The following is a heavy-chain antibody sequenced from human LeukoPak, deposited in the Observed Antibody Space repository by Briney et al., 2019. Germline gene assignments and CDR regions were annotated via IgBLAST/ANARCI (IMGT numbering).Heavy chain of an antibody. Sequence: PSETLSLTCTVSGGSINGHYWNWIRQAPEKGLEWIGSIYNGGRLYYNPSLMSRVTISVDRSKNQFSLELSSVTAADTAVYYCARGSDISGYYTGFDYWGQGSLVTVSS. V-gene: IGHV4-30-2*01. CDR2: IYNGGRL. J-gene: IGHJ4*02. D-gene: IGHD3-22*01. CDR1: GGSINGHY. CDR3: ARGSDISGYYTGFDY.